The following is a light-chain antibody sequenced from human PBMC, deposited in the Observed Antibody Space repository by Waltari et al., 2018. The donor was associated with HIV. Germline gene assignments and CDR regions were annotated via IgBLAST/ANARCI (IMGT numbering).Light chain of an antibody. CDR3: SSYTSTTTLVV. CDR2: DVS. Sequence: QSALTQPASVSGSPGQSITISCTGTSSDVGGYQYVSWYQQHPGKAPKLMIFDVSNRPSCVSSRFSGSKSGNTASLTISGLQAEDEAHYFCSSYTSTTTLVVFGGGTKLTVL. J-gene: IGLJ3*02. CDR1: SSDVGGYQY. V-gene: IGLV2-14*03.